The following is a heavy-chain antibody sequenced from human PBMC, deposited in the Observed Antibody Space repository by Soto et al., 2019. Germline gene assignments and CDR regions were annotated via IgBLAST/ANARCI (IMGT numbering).Heavy chain of an antibody. CDR3: ARDYSSSWYGYYYYGMDV. CDR1: GFTFSSYA. Sequence: QPGGSLRLSCAASGFTFSSYAMHWVRQAPGKGLEWVAVISYDGSNKYYADSVKGRFTISRDNSKNTLYLQMNSLRAEDTAVYYCARDYSSSWYGYYYYGMDVWGQGTTVTVSS. D-gene: IGHD6-13*01. V-gene: IGHV3-30-3*01. CDR2: ISYDGSNK. J-gene: IGHJ6*02.